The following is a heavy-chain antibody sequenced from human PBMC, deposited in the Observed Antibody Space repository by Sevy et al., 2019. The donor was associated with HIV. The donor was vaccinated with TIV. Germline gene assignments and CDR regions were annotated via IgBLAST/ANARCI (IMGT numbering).Heavy chain of an antibody. J-gene: IGHJ6*02. Sequence: GGSLRLSCTASGFTFGDYAMSWFRQAPGKGLEWVGFIRSNAYGGTTEYAASVKGRFTISRDDSKSIAYLQMNSLKTEDTAVYYCTRDRYFDWLPPGGMDVWGQGTTVTVSS. CDR3: TRDRYFDWLPPGGMDV. D-gene: IGHD3-9*01. CDR2: IRSNAYGGTT. CDR1: GFTFGDYA. V-gene: IGHV3-49*03.